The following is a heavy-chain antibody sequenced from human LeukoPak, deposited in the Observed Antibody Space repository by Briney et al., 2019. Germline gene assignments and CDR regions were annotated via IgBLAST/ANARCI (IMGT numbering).Heavy chain of an antibody. Sequence: GGSLRLSCAASGFTFSTYAMSWVRQAPGKGLECVSAISGSGGTIYYADSVKGRLTISRDNSKNTLYLQMNSLRADDTAVYYCAKSSRYGTGWYGRIDYWGQGTLVTVS. CDR1: GFTFSTYA. J-gene: IGHJ4*02. D-gene: IGHD6-19*01. CDR2: ISGSGGTI. CDR3: AKSSRYGTGWYGRIDY. V-gene: IGHV3-23*01.